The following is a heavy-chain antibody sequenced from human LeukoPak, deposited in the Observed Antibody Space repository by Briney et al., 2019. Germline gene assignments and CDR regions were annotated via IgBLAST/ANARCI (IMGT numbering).Heavy chain of an antibody. CDR2: ISGTDSAI. Sequence: PGGSLRLSCTASGFTLFSNDMNWVRQAPGKGLEWVSYISGTDSAIYYADSVKGRFTISRDNAKNSLYLQMNSLRAEDTAVYYCARVPIAAAGSYYFDYWGQGTLVTVSS. D-gene: IGHD6-13*01. CDR1: GFTLFSND. J-gene: IGHJ4*02. V-gene: IGHV3-11*01. CDR3: ARVPIAAAGSYYFDY.